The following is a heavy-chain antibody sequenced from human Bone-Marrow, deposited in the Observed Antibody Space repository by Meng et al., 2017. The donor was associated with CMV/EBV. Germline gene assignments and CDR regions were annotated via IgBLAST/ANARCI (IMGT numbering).Heavy chain of an antibody. Sequence: SVKGSCKASGGTFSSYAISWVRQAPGQGLEWMGGIIPILGIANYAQKFQGRVTITADKSTSTAYMELSSLRSEDTAVYYCAGMRMPGPYYYYGMDVWGQGTTVTVSS. CDR1: GGTFSSYA. V-gene: IGHV1-69*10. CDR2: IIPILGIA. J-gene: IGHJ6*02. D-gene: IGHD1-14*01. CDR3: AGMRMPGPYYYYGMDV.